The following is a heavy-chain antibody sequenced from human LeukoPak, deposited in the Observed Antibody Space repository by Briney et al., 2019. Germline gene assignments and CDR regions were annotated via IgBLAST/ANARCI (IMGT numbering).Heavy chain of an antibody. V-gene: IGHV3-23*01. Sequence: GGSLRLSCAASGFTFDDYAMHWVRQAPGKGLEWVSAISGSGGSTYYADSVKGRFTISRDNSKNTLYLQMNSLRAEDTAVYYCAKDHLYYDSSGMDYWGQGTLVTVSS. D-gene: IGHD3-22*01. CDR1: GFTFDDYA. CDR2: ISGSGGST. CDR3: AKDHLYYDSSGMDY. J-gene: IGHJ4*02.